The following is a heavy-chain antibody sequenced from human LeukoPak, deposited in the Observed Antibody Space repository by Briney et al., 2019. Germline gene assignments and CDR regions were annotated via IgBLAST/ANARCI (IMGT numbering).Heavy chain of an antibody. Sequence: GGSLRLSCAASGFTFTSYSMNWVRQAPGKGLEWVSSISSSSSYIYYADSVKGRFTISRDNAKNSLYLQMNSLRAEDTAAYYCASGSGFDPWGQGTLVTVSS. J-gene: IGHJ5*02. D-gene: IGHD2-2*03. CDR1: GFTFTSYS. CDR3: ASGSGFDP. V-gene: IGHV3-21*01. CDR2: ISSSSSYI.